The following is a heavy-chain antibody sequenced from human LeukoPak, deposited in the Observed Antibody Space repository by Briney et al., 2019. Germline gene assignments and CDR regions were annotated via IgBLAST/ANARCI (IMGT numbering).Heavy chain of an antibody. Sequence: PGGSLRLSCAASGFTFSSYWMSWVRQAPGKGLEWVANIEKDGREKYYMDSVKGRFTISRDNAKNSLYLQINSLRAEDTAVFFCARGGGRMIDYWGQGTLVTVSS. J-gene: IGHJ4*02. V-gene: IGHV3-7*04. CDR1: GFTFSSYW. D-gene: IGHD3-10*01. CDR2: IEKDGREK. CDR3: ARGGGRMIDY.